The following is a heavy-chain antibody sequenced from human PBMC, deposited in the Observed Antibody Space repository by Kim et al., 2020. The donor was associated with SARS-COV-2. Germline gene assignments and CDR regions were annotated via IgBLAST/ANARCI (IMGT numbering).Heavy chain of an antibody. CDR2: ISSSSSYT. D-gene: IGHD2-2*02. V-gene: IGHV3-11*06. Sequence: GGSLRLSCAASGFTFSDYYMSWIRQAPGKGLEWVSYISSSSSYTNYADSVKGRFTISRDNAKNSLYLQMNSLRAEDTAVYYCARDYYCSSTSCYNRGRIVTFGYWGQGTLVTVSS. CDR3: ARDYYCSSTSCYNRGRIVTFGY. J-gene: IGHJ4*02. CDR1: GFTFSDYY.